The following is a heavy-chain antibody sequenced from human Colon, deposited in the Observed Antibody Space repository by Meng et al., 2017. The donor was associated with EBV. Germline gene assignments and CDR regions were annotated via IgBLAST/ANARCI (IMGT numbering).Heavy chain of an antibody. CDR1: GGPISRTGTC. CDR2: QCHADDT. J-gene: IGHJ4*02. V-gene: IGHV4-39*01. Sequence: QPQLREAGLGLVKPSETLSPTCTVSGGPISRTGTCGGWIRQPPGKGLEWIGSQCHADDTYYNPSLMGRVTISVDTSKNQVSLKLTSVTAADTSIYYCARHTFSGNPGGIDSWGQGILVTVSS. CDR3: ARHTFSGNPGGIDS. D-gene: IGHD4-23*01.